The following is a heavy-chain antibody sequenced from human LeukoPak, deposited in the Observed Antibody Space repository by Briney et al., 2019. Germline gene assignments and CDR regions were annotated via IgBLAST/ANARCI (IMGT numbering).Heavy chain of an antibody. V-gene: IGHV4-34*01. D-gene: IGHD4-17*01. Sequence: KPSETLSLTCAVYGGSFSGYYWSWICQPPGKGLEWIGEINHSGSTNYNPSLKSRVTISVDTSKNQFSLKLSSVTAADTAVYYCAREYGDYTPFDYWGQGTLVTVSS. J-gene: IGHJ4*02. CDR3: AREYGDYTPFDY. CDR2: INHSGST. CDR1: GGSFSGYY.